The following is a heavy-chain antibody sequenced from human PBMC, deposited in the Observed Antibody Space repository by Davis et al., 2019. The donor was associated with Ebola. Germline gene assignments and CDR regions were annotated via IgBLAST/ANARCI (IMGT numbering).Heavy chain of an antibody. J-gene: IGHJ6*02. D-gene: IGHD3-3*01. Sequence: ASVKVSCKASGYTFTGYYMHWVRQATGQGLEWMGWMNPNSGNTGYAQKFQGRVTMTRNTSISTAYMELSSLRSEDTAVYYCARHLTELTDDFWSGYYLTARERGYYYYGMDVWGQGTTVTVSS. CDR1: GYTFTGYY. CDR3: ARHLTELTDDFWSGYYLTARERGYYYYGMDV. CDR2: MNPNSGNT. V-gene: IGHV1-8*02.